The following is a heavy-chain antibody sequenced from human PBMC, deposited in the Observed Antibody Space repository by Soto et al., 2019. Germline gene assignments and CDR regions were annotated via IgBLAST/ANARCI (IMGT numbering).Heavy chain of an antibody. CDR2: IWYDGSNK. Sequence: QVQLVESGGGVVQPGRSLRLSCAASGFTFSSYGMHWVRQAPGKGLEWVAVIWYDGSNKYYADSVKGRFTISRDNSKNTLYLQMNSLRAEDTAVYYCARDRGAAAAPDYWGQGTLVTVSS. D-gene: IGHD6-13*01. CDR1: GFTFSSYG. CDR3: ARDRGAAAAPDY. V-gene: IGHV3-33*01. J-gene: IGHJ4*02.